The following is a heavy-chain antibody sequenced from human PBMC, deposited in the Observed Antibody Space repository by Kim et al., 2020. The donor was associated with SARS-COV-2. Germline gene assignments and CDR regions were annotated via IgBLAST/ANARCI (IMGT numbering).Heavy chain of an antibody. CDR1: GGTFSSYA. Sequence: PSVKVSCKASGGTFSSYAISWVRQAPGQGLEWMGGIIPIFGTANYAQKFQGRVTITADESTSTAYMELSSLRSEDTAVYYCARDRSSLMDVWGQGTTVTVSS. D-gene: IGHD6-13*01. CDR2: IIPIFGTA. CDR3: ARDRSSLMDV. V-gene: IGHV1-69*13. J-gene: IGHJ6*02.